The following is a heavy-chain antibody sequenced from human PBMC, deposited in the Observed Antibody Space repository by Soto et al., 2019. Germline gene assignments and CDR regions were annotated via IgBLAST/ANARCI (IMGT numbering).Heavy chain of an antibody. CDR3: ARARISMVREVIKYNMDV. Sequence: QVQLQESGPGLVKPSETLSLTCTVSGGSISNYYWSWIRQPPGQGLEWIGYIYDSGSTNSKPSLQNRVTISVDTSKNQFSLKLRAVTAADTAIYYCARARISMVREVIKYNMDVWGQGTTVIVSS. D-gene: IGHD3-10*01. CDR2: IYDSGST. J-gene: IGHJ6*02. V-gene: IGHV4-59*01. CDR1: GGSISNYY.